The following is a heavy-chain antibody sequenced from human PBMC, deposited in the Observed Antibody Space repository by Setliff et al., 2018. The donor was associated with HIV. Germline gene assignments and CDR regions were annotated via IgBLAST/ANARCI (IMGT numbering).Heavy chain of an antibody. CDR3: ARDSGGYNYGFAVGSFDY. Sequence: SETLSLTCTVSGGSINNYFWSWIRQAPGKGLEWLGYIYISGTTNYNPSLKGRVTMFLDTSKNQFSLRLTSVTAADTAVYYCARDSGGYNYGFAVGSFDYWGQGALVTVSS. J-gene: IGHJ4*02. V-gene: IGHV4-4*08. CDR1: GGSINNYF. D-gene: IGHD5-18*01. CDR2: IYISGTT.